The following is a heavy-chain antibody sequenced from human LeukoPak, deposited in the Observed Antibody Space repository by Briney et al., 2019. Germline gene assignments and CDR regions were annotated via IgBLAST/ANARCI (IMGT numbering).Heavy chain of an antibody. CDR2: FDPEDGET. CDR3: ARDGYYDSSGYYSGAFDI. Sequence: PGASVKVSCKVSGYTLTELSMHWVRQAPGKGLEWMGGFDPEDGETIYAQKFQGRVTITADKSTSTAYMELSSLRSEDTAVYYCARDGYYDSSGYYSGAFDIWGQGTMVTVSS. D-gene: IGHD3-22*01. V-gene: IGHV1-24*01. CDR1: GYTLTELS. J-gene: IGHJ3*02.